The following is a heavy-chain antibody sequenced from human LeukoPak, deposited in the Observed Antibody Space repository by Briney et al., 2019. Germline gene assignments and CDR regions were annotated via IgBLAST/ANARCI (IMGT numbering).Heavy chain of an antibody. CDR1: DGSVSRGYYY. Sequence: SETLALTCTVSDGSVSRGYYYWTWIRQPPGKGLGWIGYIYYTGSTNYNPSLKSRVTMSVDTSKNQFSLKLSSVTAADTAVYYCAKATVGKWFDPWGQGTLVTVSS. CDR3: AKATVGKWFDP. CDR2: IYYTGST. J-gene: IGHJ5*02. D-gene: IGHD4-23*01. V-gene: IGHV4-61*01.